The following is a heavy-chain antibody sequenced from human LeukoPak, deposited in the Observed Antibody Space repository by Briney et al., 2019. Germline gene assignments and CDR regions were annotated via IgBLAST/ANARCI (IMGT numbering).Heavy chain of an antibody. D-gene: IGHD3-10*01. Sequence: NPSETLSLTCTVSGGSISSGGYYWSWIGQHPGKGLEWNSYIYYSGSSYYNPSLKSRVATPVDTYKNQYSLKLSSVTAADTAVYFCSSPRSGSSGLDFDYWGQGTLVTVSS. J-gene: IGHJ4*02. CDR3: SSPRSGSSGLDFDY. CDR2: IYYSGSS. V-gene: IGHV4-31*03. CDR1: GGSISSGGYY.